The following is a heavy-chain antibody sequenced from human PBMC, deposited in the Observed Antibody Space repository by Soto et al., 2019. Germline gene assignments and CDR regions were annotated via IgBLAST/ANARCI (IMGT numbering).Heavy chain of an antibody. Sequence: GGSLRLSCAASGFTFSSYAMSWVRQAPGKGLEWVSAISGSGGSTYYADSVKGRFTISRDNSKNTLYLQMNSLRAEDTAVYYCAKVGVSSGWYEGMSWFDPWGQGTLVTVSS. V-gene: IGHV3-23*01. CDR1: GFTFSSYA. J-gene: IGHJ5*02. CDR3: AKVGVSSGWYEGMSWFDP. CDR2: ISGSGGST. D-gene: IGHD6-19*01.